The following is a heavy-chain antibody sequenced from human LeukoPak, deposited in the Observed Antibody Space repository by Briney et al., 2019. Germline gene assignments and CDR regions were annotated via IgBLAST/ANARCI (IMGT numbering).Heavy chain of an antibody. D-gene: IGHD4-23*01. CDR3: AALNSAGYYGMDV. CDR2: ISSTGAYI. Sequence: GGSLRLSCATSGFIFSSDSMIWVRQAPGKGLEWVSSISSTGAYIYYADSLKGRFTISRDNAKNSLYLQMNSLRADDTAVYYCAALNSAGYYGMDVWGQGTTVTVSS. V-gene: IGHV3-21*01. J-gene: IGHJ6*02. CDR1: GFIFSSDS.